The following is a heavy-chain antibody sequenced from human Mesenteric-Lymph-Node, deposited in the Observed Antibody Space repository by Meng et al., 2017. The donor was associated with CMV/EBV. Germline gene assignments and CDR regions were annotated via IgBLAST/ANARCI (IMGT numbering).Heavy chain of an antibody. D-gene: IGHD3-22*01. J-gene: IGHJ4*02. CDR1: GSFSGYF. CDR2: INHSGTT. CDR3: ARGFRNYFETSGHYYRF. V-gene: IGHV4-34*01. Sequence: GSFSGYFCTWIRQSPGKGLEWLGEINHSGTTNYNPSLKSRITIAVDTSKNQFSLNLRSVTATDTAVYYCARGFRNYFETSGHYYRFWGQGTLVTVSS.